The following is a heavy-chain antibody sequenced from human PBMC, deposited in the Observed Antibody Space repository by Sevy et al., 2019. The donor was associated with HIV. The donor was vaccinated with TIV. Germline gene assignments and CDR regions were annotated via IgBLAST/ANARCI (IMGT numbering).Heavy chain of an antibody. Sequence: GGSLRLSCVASGFTFISYPMAWVRQAPGKGLEWVSTISASGGSTYYAHSVKGRFTISRDNSKNMVNLEMNILRADDTALYYCAKEDYSGYDFDYWGQGTVVTVSS. CDR1: GFTFISYP. V-gene: IGHV3-23*01. J-gene: IGHJ4*02. D-gene: IGHD5-12*01. CDR3: AKEDYSGYDFDY. CDR2: ISASGGST.